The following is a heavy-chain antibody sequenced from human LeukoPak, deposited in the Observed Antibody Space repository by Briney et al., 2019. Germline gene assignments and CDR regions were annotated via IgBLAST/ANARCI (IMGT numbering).Heavy chain of an antibody. D-gene: IGHD3-10*01. V-gene: IGHV4-31*03. Sequence: SETLSLTCTVSGGSISSGGNYWSWIRQHPGKGLEWIGYIYYSGSTYYNPSLKSRVTISVDTSKNQLSLKLTSVTAAGTAVYYCARDPTGFGGIDSWGQGTLVTVSS. J-gene: IGHJ4*02. CDR3: ARDPTGFGGIDS. CDR2: IYYSGST. CDR1: GGSISSGGNY.